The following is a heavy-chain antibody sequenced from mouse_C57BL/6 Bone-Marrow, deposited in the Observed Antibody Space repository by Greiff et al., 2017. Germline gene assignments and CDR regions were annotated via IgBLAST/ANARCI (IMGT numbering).Heavy chain of an antibody. D-gene: IGHD2-3*01. CDR1: GFNIKDDY. CDR2: IDPENGDT. CDR3: TRGYDGY. J-gene: IGHJ2*01. V-gene: IGHV14-4*01. Sequence: EVQLQQSGAELVRPGASVKLSCTASGFNIKDDYMHWVKQRPEQGLEWIGWIDPENGDTEYASKFQGKATITADTSSNTAYLQLSSLTSEDTAVYYCTRGYDGYWGQGTTLTVSS.